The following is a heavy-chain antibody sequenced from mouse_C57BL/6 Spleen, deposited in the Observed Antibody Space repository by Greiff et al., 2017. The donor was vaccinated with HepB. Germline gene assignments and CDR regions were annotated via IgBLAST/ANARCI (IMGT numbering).Heavy chain of an antibody. D-gene: IGHD2-3*01. CDR2: IDPSDSYT. J-gene: IGHJ2*01. CDR3: ARWKIPGYYYFDY. Sequence: VQLQQPGAELVMPGASVKLSCKASGYTFTSYWMHWEKQRPGQGLEWIGEIDPSDSYTNYNQKFKGKSTLTVDKSSSTAYMQLSSLTSEDSAVYYCARWKIPGYYYFDYWGQGTTLTVSS. V-gene: IGHV1-69*01. CDR1: GYTFTSYW.